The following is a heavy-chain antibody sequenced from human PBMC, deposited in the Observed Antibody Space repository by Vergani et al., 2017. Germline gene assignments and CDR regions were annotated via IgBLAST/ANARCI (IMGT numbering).Heavy chain of an antibody. J-gene: IGHJ3*02. CDR3: ASYWFGEGDDAFDI. CDR2: IHTSGNT. Sequence: QVQLQESGPGLVRPSQTLSLTCTVSGCSMSSGSSYCSLIRQSAGKGHEWIGRIHTSGNTNYNPSLKSLVTMSEDTSKNQFSLNLSSVTAADTAVYYCASYWFGEGDDAFDIWGQGTMVTVSS. V-gene: IGHV4-61*02. D-gene: IGHD3-10*01. CDR1: GCSMSSGSSY.